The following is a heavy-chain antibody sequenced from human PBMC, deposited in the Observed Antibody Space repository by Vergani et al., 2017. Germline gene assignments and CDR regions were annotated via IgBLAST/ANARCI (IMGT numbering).Heavy chain of an antibody. CDR2: INWNSDSI. CDR1: GFTFDDYA. V-gene: IGHV3-9*01. J-gene: IGHJ2*01. D-gene: IGHD6-13*01. Sequence: EVQLVESGGGLVQPGRSLRLSCAASGFTFDDYAMHWVRQAPGKGLEWVSDINWNSDSITYADPVKGRFTISRDNAKNSLYLQMNSLRAEDTALYYCVKDRAASGNYWYFDLWGRGTLVTVSS. CDR3: VKDRAASGNYWYFDL.